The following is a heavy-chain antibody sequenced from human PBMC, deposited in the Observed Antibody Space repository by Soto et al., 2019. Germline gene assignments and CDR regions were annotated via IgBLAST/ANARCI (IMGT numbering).Heavy chain of an antibody. V-gene: IGHV1-69*13. CDR1: GGTFSSYA. CDR2: IIPIFGTA. J-gene: IGHJ4*02. Sequence: GASVKVSCKASGGTFSSYAISWVRQAPGQGLEWMGGIIPIFGTANYAQKFQGRVTITADESTSTAYMELSSLRSEDTAVYYCVLDTVWGSYRYFYFDSWGQGTLVTVS. D-gene: IGHD3-16*02. CDR3: VLDTVWGSYRYFYFDS.